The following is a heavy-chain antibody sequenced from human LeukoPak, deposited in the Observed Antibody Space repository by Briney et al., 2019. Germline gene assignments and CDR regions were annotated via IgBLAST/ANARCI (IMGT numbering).Heavy chain of an antibody. CDR1: GYTFTGYY. CDR2: INPNSGGT. CDR3: ARVQGYCSSTSCYPDTNFDY. D-gene: IGHD2-2*01. J-gene: IGHJ4*02. V-gene: IGHV1-2*02. Sequence: ASVRVSCKASGYTFTGYYMHWVRQAPGQGLEWMGWINPNSGGTNYAQKFQGRATMTRDTPISTAYMELSRLRSDDAAVYYCARVQGYCSSTSCYPDTNFDYWGQGTLVTVSS.